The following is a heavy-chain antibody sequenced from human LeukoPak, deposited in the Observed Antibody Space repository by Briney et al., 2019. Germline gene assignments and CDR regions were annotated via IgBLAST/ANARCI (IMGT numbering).Heavy chain of an antibody. Sequence: GGSLRLSCAASGFTFDDYAMHWVRQAPGKGLEWVSLISWDGGSTYYADSVKGRFTISRDNSKNSLYLQMNSLRAEDTALYYCAKGVSRYYDFWSGPIDYWGQGTLVTVSS. CDR3: AKGVSRYYDFWSGPIDY. V-gene: IGHV3-43D*04. CDR2: ISWDGGST. D-gene: IGHD3-3*01. CDR1: GFTFDDYA. J-gene: IGHJ4*02.